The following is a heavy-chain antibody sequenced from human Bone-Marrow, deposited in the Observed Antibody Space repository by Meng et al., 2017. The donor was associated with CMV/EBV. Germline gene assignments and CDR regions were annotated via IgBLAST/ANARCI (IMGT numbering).Heavy chain of an antibody. CDR3: ARDSPPLLLWFGVYYYYGMDV. Sequence: ASVKFSCKASGYTFTSYAMHWVRQAPGQRLEWMGWSNAGNGNTKYSQEFQGRVTITRDTSASTAHMELRSLRSDDTAVYYCARDSPPLLLWFGVYYYYGMDVWGKEPTVTVSS. CDR2: SNAGNGNT. D-gene: IGHD3-10*01. V-gene: IGHV1-3*02. CDR1: GYTFTSYA. J-gene: IGHJ6*04.